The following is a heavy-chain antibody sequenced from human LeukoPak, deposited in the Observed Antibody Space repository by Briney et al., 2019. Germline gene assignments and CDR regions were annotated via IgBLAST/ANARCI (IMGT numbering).Heavy chain of an antibody. J-gene: IGHJ3*02. Sequence: PSETLSLTCTVSGGSISCGIHFWIWIRQPPGMGLEWIGSINYRGSTYYNPSLKSRVTISVDTSKNQFSLKLTSVTAADTALYYCARQIAVAGEWAFDIWGQGTMVTVSS. V-gene: IGHV4-39*01. CDR3: ARQIAVAGEWAFDI. CDR1: GGSISCGIHF. D-gene: IGHD6-19*01. CDR2: INYRGST.